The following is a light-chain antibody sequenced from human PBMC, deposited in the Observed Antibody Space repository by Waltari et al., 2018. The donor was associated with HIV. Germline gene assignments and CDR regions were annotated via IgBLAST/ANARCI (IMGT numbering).Light chain of an antibody. J-gene: IGLJ2*01. CDR3: SSLTTTNTLI. Sequence: QSTLTQPRSVSGSPGQSITISCTGTSRDVGAYHYVSWYQQPPGTAPKLMIFEVSNRPSGISDRFSGSESGNTASLTISGLQAEDEADYYCSSLTTTNTLIFGGGTKVTVL. V-gene: IGLV2-14*01. CDR1: SRDVGAYHY. CDR2: EVS.